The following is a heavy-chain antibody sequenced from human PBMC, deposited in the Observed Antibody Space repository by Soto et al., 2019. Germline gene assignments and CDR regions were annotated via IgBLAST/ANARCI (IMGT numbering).Heavy chain of an antibody. CDR3: ATENLGYCSGGSCHTFDY. J-gene: IGHJ4*02. CDR2: IFYRGNT. V-gene: IGHV4-59*03. Sequence: SETLSLTCTVSGGSISGYYWSWIRQPPGKGLEWIGYIFYRGNTLYNPSLQSRVTISVDTSKNQFSLRLSSVTAADTAVYYCATENLGYCSGGSCHTFDYWGQGTLVTVSS. D-gene: IGHD2-15*01. CDR1: GGSISGYY.